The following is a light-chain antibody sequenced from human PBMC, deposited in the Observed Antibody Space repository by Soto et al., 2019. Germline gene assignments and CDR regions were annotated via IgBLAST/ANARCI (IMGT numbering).Light chain of an antibody. J-gene: IGLJ1*01. CDR2: EVS. CDR1: SSDVGAYSY. CDR3: SSYTTTSSYV. Sequence: QSVLTQPASVSGSPGQSITISCTGTSSDVGAYSYVSWYQKHPGKAPKLMIYEVSNRPAGVSNRFSGSKSVNTASLTISGLQAEDEADYYCSSYTTTSSYVFGTGTKVTVL. V-gene: IGLV2-14*01.